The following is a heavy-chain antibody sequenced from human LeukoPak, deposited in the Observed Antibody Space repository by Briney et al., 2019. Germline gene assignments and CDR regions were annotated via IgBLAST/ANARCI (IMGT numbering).Heavy chain of an antibody. CDR1: GFTFSSSW. CDR3: AAWTDRGYNF. CDR2: INPEGSQT. V-gene: IGHV3-7*01. D-gene: IGHD5-24*01. Sequence: GESLRLSCAASGFTFSSSWMNWVRQAPGKGLQWVGNINPEGSQTRFVDSVMGRFTMSKDNAKNSLYLQMNSLRVEDTAVFYCAAWTDRGYNFWGQGTVVTVSS. J-gene: IGHJ4*02.